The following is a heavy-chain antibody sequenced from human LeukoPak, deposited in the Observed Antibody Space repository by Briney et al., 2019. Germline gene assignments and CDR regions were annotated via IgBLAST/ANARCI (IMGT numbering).Heavy chain of an antibody. CDR3: AREQEYSGYDIYYYYYYMDV. CDR2: IYTSGST. Sequence: SETLSLTCTVSGGSISSSSYYWSWIRQPAGKGLEWIGRIYTSGSTNYNPSLKSRVTMSVDTSKNQFSLKLSSVTAADTAVYYCAREQEYSGYDIYYYYYYMDVWGKGTTVTISS. V-gene: IGHV4-61*02. D-gene: IGHD5-12*01. J-gene: IGHJ6*03. CDR1: GGSISSSSYY.